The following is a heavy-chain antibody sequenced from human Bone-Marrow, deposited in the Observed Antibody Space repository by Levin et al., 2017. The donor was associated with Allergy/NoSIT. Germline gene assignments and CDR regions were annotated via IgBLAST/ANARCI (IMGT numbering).Heavy chain of an antibody. CDR3: ARDPARGYYDSSGYSGDH. D-gene: IGHD3-22*01. V-gene: IGHV3-48*02. CDR1: GFTFRHYT. J-gene: IGHJ4*02. CDR2: ITSSGDST. Sequence: PGGSLRLSCAASGFTFRHYTMNWVRQAPGKGLEWVSCITSSGDSTYYADSVKGRFTISRDNAKNSLYLQLNRLRDEDTAMYYCARDPARGYYDSSGYSGDHWGQGTLVTVSS.